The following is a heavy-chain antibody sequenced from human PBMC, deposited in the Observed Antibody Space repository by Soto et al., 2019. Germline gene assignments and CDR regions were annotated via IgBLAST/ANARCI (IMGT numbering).Heavy chain of an antibody. D-gene: IGHD3-10*01. V-gene: IGHV1-69*13. CDR3: ARVGSGSYYN. CDR2: IIPVFGAA. J-gene: IGHJ3*02. CDR1: GATLNSFINYG. Sequence: GASVKVSCKASGATLNSFINYGITWVRQAPGQGLEYMGGIIPVFGAANHAQKFQGRVTISADESTRTVNMELSSLRSKDTAVYYCARVGSGSYYNWG.